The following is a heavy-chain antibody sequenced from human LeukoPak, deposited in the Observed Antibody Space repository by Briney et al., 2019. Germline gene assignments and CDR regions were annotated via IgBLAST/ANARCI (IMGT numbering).Heavy chain of an antibody. J-gene: IGHJ6*03. CDR1: GGSISTYY. CDR2: IYYSGSA. CDR3: ARGSYGSGSYSFSYYYYYMDV. Sequence: SETLSLTCTVSGGSISTYYWSWIRQPPGKGLEWIGYIYYSGSANYNPSLKSRVTISVDTSKNQFSLKLSSVTAADTAVYYCARGSYGSGSYSFSYYYYYMDVWGKGTTVTISS. V-gene: IGHV4-59*01. D-gene: IGHD3-10*01.